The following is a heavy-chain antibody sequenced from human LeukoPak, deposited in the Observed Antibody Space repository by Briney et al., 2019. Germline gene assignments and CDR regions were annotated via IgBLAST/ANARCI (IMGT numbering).Heavy chain of an antibody. V-gene: IGHV3-30*02. CDR2: IRYDGSNK. CDR3: AKGVRIAVAGLDY. Sequence: GGSLRLSCAASGFTFSSYGMHWVRQAPGKGLEWVAFIRYDGSNKYYADSVKGRFTISRDNSKNTLYLQMNSLRAEDTAVYYCAKGVRIAVAGLDYWGQGTLVTVSS. J-gene: IGHJ4*02. CDR1: GFTFSSYG. D-gene: IGHD6-19*01.